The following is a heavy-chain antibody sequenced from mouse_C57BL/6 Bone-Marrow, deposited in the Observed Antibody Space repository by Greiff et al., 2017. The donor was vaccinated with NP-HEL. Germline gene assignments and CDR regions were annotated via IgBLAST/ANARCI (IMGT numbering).Heavy chain of an antibody. CDR1: GYTFTSYW. J-gene: IGHJ3*01. D-gene: IGHD1-1*01. V-gene: IGHV1-50*01. Sequence: QVQLQQPGAELVKPGASVKLSCKASGYTFTSYWMQWVKQRPGQGLEWIGEIDPSDSYTNYNQKFKGKATLTVDTSSSTAYMQLSSLTSGDSSVYYCARDWHYYGRRGPYWGQGTLVTVSA. CDR2: IDPSDSYT. CDR3: ARDWHYYGRRGPY.